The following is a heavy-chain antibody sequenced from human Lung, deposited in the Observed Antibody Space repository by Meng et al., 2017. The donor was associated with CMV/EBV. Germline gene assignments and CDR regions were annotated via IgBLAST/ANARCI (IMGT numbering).Heavy chain of an antibody. J-gene: IGHJ4*02. CDR2: IRYDGSNT. CDR1: GFTLSSYG. Sequence: GESLKISCAMSGFTLSSYGMHWVRQAPGKGLEWVAFIRYDGSNTYYADSVKGRFTISRDNSKNTLYLQMNSLRAEDTAVYYCANRYSGFEDVWYFDYWGQGTLVTGSS. D-gene: IGHD5-12*01. V-gene: IGHV3-30*02. CDR3: ANRYSGFEDVWYFDY.